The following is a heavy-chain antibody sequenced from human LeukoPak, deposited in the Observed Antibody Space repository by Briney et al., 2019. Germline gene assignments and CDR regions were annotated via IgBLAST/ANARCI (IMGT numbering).Heavy chain of an antibody. CDR2: IYHSGST. CDR3: ARGNDFWSGYYSIAAAGFDY. J-gene: IGHJ4*02. D-gene: IGHD3-3*01. CDR1: GGSISSSSGNC. V-gene: IGHV4-4*02. Sequence: SETLSLTCAVSGGSISSSSGNCWTWVRQPPGKGLEWIGEIYHSGSTNYNPSLKSRVTISVDTSKNQFSLKLSSVTAADTAVYYCARGNDFWSGYYSIAAAGFDYWGQGTLVTVSS.